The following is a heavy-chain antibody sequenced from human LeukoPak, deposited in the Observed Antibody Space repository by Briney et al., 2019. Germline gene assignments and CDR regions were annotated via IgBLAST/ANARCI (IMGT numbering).Heavy chain of an antibody. CDR2: TYYRSKWYN. V-gene: IGHV6-1*01. J-gene: IGHJ4*02. Sequence: SQTLSLTCAISGDSVSSNSATWNWLRQSPSRGLEWLGRTYYRSKWYNEYAVSVRSRITINSDTSKNQFSLQLNSVTPEDMAVYFCAAGHNFDHWGQGTLVTVPS. D-gene: IGHD6-19*01. CDR3: AAGHNFDH. CDR1: GDSVSSNSAT.